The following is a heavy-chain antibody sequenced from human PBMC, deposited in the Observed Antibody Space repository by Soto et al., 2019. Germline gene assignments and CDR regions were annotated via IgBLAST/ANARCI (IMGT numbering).Heavy chain of an antibody. CDR1: GFSFSSYA. Sequence: EVHLLESGGALVQPGGSLRLSCAASGFSFSSYAMSWVRQAPGKGLDWVSAISGSGTKTHYADSVKGRFTISRDNSKNPLYLQMNSLRAEDTAVYYCAKDHPVIEVVKVFEYWGRGAQVTVSS. J-gene: IGHJ4*02. CDR3: AKDHPVIEVVKVFEY. CDR2: ISGSGTKT. D-gene: IGHD3-22*01. V-gene: IGHV3-23*01.